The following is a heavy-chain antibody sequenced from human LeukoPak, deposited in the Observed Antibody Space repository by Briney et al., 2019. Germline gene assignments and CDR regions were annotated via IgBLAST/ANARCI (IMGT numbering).Heavy chain of an antibody. CDR2: IGTAGDT. D-gene: IGHD1-26*01. CDR1: GFTFSSYW. Sequence: GGSLRLSCAASGFTFSSYWMHWVRQASGKGLEWVSAIGTAGDTFYPGSVKGRFTISRENAKNSLSLQMNSLRAEDTAVYYCVRQQTPHGNFDYWGQGTLVTVSS. CDR3: VRQQTPHGNFDY. V-gene: IGHV3-13*01. J-gene: IGHJ4*02.